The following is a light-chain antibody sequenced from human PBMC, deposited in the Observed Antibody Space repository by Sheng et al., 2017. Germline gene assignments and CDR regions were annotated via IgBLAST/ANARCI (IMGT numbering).Light chain of an antibody. CDR3: QQYGTSIGFT. V-gene: IGKV3-20*01. J-gene: IGKJ3*01. CDR2: DAS. CDR1: QSVSSSY. Sequence: EIVLTQSPGTLSLSPGERATLSCRASQSVSSSYLAWYQQKPGQPPRLLIYDASNRATGIPARFSGSGSGTDFTLTISSLEPEDFAVYYCQQYGTSIGFTFGPGTKVDLK.